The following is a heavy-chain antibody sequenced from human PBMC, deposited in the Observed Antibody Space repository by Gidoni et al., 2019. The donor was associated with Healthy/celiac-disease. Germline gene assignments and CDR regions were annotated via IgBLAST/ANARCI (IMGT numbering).Heavy chain of an antibody. D-gene: IGHD2-2*01. CDR2: IWYDGSNK. CDR3: ARESVLRVVPAAYYGMDV. V-gene: IGHV3-33*01. J-gene: IGHJ6*02. CDR1: GFTFSSYG. Sequence: QVQLVESGGGVVQPGRSLRLSCAASGFTFSSYGMHWVRQATGKGLEWVAVIWYDGSNKYYADSVKGRFTISRDNSKNTLYLQMNSLRAEDTAVYYCARESVLRVVPAAYYGMDVWGQGTTVTVSS.